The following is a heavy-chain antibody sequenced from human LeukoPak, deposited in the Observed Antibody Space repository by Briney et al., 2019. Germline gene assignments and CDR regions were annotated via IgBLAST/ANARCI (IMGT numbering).Heavy chain of an antibody. D-gene: IGHD3-10*01. V-gene: IGHV4-4*07. CDR2: IYTSGST. CDR1: GGSISSYY. J-gene: IGHJ6*03. Sequence: SETLSLTCTVSGGSISSYYWSWIRQPAGKGLEWIGRIYTSGSTNYNPSLKSRVTMSVDTSKNQFSLKLSSVTAADTAVYYCARAVGSGSFQTYYYYMDVWGKGTTVTISS. CDR3: ARAVGSGSFQTYYYYMDV.